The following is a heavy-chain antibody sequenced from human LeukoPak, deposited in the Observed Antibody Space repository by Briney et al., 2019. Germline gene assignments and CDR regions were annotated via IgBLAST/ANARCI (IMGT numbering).Heavy chain of an antibody. CDR2: INHSGST. V-gene: IGHV4-34*01. Sequence: PSETLSLTCTVSGGSISSYYWSWIRQPPGKGLEWIGEINHSGSTNYNPSLKSRVTISVDTSKNQFSLKLSSVTAADTAVYYCAYTPQGAFDIWGQGTMVTVSS. D-gene: IGHD2-2*02. J-gene: IGHJ3*02. CDR1: GGSISSYY. CDR3: AYTPQGAFDI.